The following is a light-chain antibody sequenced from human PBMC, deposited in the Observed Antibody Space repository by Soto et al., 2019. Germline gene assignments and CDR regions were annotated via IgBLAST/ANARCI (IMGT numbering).Light chain of an antibody. V-gene: IGLV2-14*01. CDR1: SSDVGGYNY. Sequence: QSVLTQPASVSGSPGQSITISCTGTSSDVGGYNYVSWYQQHPGKAPKLMIYEVSNRPSGVSNRFSGSKSGNTASLTISGLQAEGEADYYCSSYTSSSTLVFGTGNKLTVL. CDR2: EVS. CDR3: SSYTSSSTLV. J-gene: IGLJ1*01.